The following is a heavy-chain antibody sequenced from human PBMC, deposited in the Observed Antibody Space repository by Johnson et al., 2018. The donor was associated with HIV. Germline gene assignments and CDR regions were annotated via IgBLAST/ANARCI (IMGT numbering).Heavy chain of an antibody. CDR3: AKDRNWGRLFDGFDM. J-gene: IGHJ3*02. CDR1: GFTFSSYG. Sequence: QVQLVESGGGVVQPGRSLRLSCAASGFTFSSYGMHWVRQAPGKGLEWVAVISYDGSNKYYADSVKGRFTISRDSSKNTLYLQMNSLRPEDTAVYYCAKDRNWGRLFDGFDMWGQGTMVTVSS. CDR2: ISYDGSNK. V-gene: IGHV3-30*18. D-gene: IGHD7-27*01.